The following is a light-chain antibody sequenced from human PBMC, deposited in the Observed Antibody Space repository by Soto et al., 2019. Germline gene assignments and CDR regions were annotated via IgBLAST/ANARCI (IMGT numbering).Light chain of an antibody. Sequence: DIQMTQSPSSLSASVGDRVTITCRASQSISSYLNWYQQNPGKAPKLLIYAASSLQSGVTSRFSGSGSGTDFTLTISSLQPEDFATYYCQQSYSTLSITFGQGTRLEIK. CDR1: QSISSY. J-gene: IGKJ5*01. CDR2: AAS. V-gene: IGKV1-39*01. CDR3: QQSYSTLSIT.